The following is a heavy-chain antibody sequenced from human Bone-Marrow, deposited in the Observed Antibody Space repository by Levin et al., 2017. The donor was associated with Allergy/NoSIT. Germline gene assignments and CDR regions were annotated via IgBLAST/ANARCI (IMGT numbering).Heavy chain of an antibody. Sequence: GESLKISCKTSGDTFPSHGLSWVRQAPGQGLEWMGWISDYNEKTNYAQKFQGRVTMTTDTSTNTAYMELRSLRFDDTAMYYCARLNYYGSGTLAVKHSWLDPWGQGTLVTVSS. D-gene: IGHD3-10*01. J-gene: IGHJ5*02. CDR2: ISDYNEKT. CDR3: ARLNYYGSGTLAVKHSWLDP. CDR1: GDTFPSHG. V-gene: IGHV1-18*01.